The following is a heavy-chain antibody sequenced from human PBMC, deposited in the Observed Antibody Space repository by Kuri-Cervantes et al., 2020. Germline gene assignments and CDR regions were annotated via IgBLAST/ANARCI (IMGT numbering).Heavy chain of an antibody. CDR2: INPSGGST. CDR3: ARVDVPPWGKMATFSSVPIN. CDR1: GYTFTSYY. Sequence: ASVKVSCKASGYTFTSYYMHWVRQAPGQGLEWMGIINPSGGSTSYAQKFQGRVTMTRDTSTSTAYMELRSLRSDDTAVYYCARVDVPPWGKMATFSSVPINWGQGTLVTVSS. V-gene: IGHV1-46*01. D-gene: IGHD5-24*01. J-gene: IGHJ4*02.